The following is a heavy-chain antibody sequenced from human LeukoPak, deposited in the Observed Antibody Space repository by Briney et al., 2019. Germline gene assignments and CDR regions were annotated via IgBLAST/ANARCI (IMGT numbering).Heavy chain of an antibody. CDR1: GFTFSSYA. Sequence: PGGSLRPSCAASGFTFSSYAMSWVRQAPGKGLEWVSGISGSGGSTYHADSVKGRFTISRDNSKNTLYLQMNSLRAEDTAVYYCAKDRGGYYYYYGMDVWGQGTTVTVSS. CDR2: ISGSGGST. CDR3: AKDRGGYYYYYGMDV. J-gene: IGHJ6*02. V-gene: IGHV3-23*01. D-gene: IGHD3-10*01.